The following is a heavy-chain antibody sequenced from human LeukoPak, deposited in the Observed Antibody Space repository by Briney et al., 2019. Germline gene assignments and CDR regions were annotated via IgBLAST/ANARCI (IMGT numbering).Heavy chain of an antibody. J-gene: IGHJ4*02. CDR3: AKEYDSGWTSFDY. Sequence: GGSLRLSCPASGFTFSGHGMHWVRQAPGKGLEWLAVISDIGSQKSYADSVKGRFTISRDNSKNTLFLQMNSLRPEDTAVYYCAKEYDSGWTSFDYWGRGTVVTVSS. V-gene: IGHV3-30*18. CDR2: ISDIGSQK. D-gene: IGHD6-19*01. CDR1: GFTFSGHG.